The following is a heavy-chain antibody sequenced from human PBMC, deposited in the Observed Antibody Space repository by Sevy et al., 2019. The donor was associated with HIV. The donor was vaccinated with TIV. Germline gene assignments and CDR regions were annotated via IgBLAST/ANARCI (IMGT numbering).Heavy chain of an antibody. D-gene: IGHD2-15*01. Sequence: GGSLRLSCAAFGFTFTNAWMSWVRQAPGKGLEWVGRIKSKTDGGTTDYAAPVKGRFTISRDDSKNTLYLHMNSLKTEDTAVYYCTLEGLYCSGGSCYSVGFDSWGQGTLVTVSS. J-gene: IGHJ4*02. CDR3: TLEGLYCSGGSCYSVGFDS. V-gene: IGHV3-15*01. CDR2: IKSKTDGGTT. CDR1: GFTFTNAW.